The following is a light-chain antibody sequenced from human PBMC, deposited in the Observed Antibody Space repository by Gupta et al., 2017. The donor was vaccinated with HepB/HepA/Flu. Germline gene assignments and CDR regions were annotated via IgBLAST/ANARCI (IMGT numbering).Light chain of an antibody. J-gene: IGLJ2*01. V-gene: IGLV2-23*02. CDR2: EVS. Sequence: QSALTQPASVSGSPGQSITLSCTGTSSDVGTFNVVSWYQQHPGKSPKLIIYEVSKRPSGVSNRFSGSKSGNTASLTISGHQAEDESYYYCCSYAVVRVFGGGTKLTVL. CDR1: SSDVGTFNV. CDR3: CSYAVVRV.